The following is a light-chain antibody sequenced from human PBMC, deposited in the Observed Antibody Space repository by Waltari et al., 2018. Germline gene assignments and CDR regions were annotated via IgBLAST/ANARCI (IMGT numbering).Light chain of an antibody. Sequence: EVLMTQSPPTLSVSPGERATLSCRASQSIARNLAWYQQKPGQAPRLLIYGASTRATDVPDRFSGSGSGTEFNLTISSLQSEDFAVYYCQQYNNWRTFGQGTKLEIK. CDR1: QSIARN. CDR3: QQYNNWRT. V-gene: IGKV3-15*01. CDR2: GAS. J-gene: IGKJ2*01.